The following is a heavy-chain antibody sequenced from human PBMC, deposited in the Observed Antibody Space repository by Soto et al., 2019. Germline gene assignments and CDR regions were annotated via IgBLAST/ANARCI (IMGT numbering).Heavy chain of an antibody. J-gene: IGHJ5*02. CDR1: GGSISSGDYY. CDR3: ARDVLWYCSSTSCPRGWLDP. V-gene: IGHV4-30-4*01. D-gene: IGHD2-2*01. CDR2: IYYSGST. Sequence: SETLSLTCTVSGGSISSGDYYWSWIRQPPGKGLEWIGYIYYSGSTYYNPSLKSRVTISVDTSKNQFSLKLSSVTAADTAVYYCARDVLWYCSSTSCPRGWLDPWGQGTLVTVSS.